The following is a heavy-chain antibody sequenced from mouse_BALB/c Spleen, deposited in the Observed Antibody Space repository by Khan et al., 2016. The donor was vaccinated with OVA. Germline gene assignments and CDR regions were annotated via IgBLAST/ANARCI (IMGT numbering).Heavy chain of an antibody. V-gene: IGHV1-15*01. CDR3: TRSTFAY. J-gene: IGHJ3*01. Sequence: QVQLKQSGAELVRPGASVTLSCKASGYTFPDYELHWVKQTPVHGLEWIGVIDPKTGVTAYNQKFKGKATLTADKSSSTAYMELCSLTSEDSAVYYCTRSTFAYWGQGTLVTVSA. CDR1: GYTFPDYE. CDR2: IDPKTGVT.